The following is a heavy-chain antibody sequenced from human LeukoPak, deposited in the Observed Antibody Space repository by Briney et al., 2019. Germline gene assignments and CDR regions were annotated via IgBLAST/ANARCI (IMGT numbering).Heavy chain of an antibody. Sequence: GGSLRLSCAASGFTFDDYAIHWVRQAPGRGLDWVSLISGDGDSTYYADSVKGRFTISRDNSKNSLYLQMNSLRTEDTALYYCAKGNERRAFDIWGQGIMVTVSS. D-gene: IGHD5-24*01. CDR1: GFTFDDYA. CDR3: AKGNERRAFDI. CDR2: ISGDGDST. V-gene: IGHV3-43*02. J-gene: IGHJ3*02.